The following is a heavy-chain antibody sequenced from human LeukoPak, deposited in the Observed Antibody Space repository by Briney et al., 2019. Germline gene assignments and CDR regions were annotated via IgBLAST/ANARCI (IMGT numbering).Heavy chain of an antibody. V-gene: IGHV4-59*11. J-gene: IGHJ4*02. CDR2: IYYSGST. D-gene: IGHD5-12*01. CDR1: GGSISSHY. Sequence: SETLSLTCTVSGGSISSHYWSWIRQPPGKGLEWIGYIYYSGSTNYNPSLKSRVTISVDASKNRFSLKLSSVTAADTAVYYCARVSLRGFDYWGQGTLVTVSS. CDR3: ARVSLRGFDY.